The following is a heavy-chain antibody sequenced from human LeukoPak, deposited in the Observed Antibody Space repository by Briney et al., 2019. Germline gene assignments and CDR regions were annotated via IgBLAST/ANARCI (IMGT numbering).Heavy chain of an antibody. Sequence: SETLSFACAVYGGSFSGYYWSWIRQPPGKGLEWIGEINHSGSTNYNPSLKSRVTISVDTSKNQFSLKLSSMTAADTAVYYCARERGNEVYSMYVWGKGTTVTVSS. CDR3: ARERGNEVYSMYV. CDR1: GGSFSGYY. V-gene: IGHV4-34*01. CDR2: INHSGST. J-gene: IGHJ6*03. D-gene: IGHD2-8*01.